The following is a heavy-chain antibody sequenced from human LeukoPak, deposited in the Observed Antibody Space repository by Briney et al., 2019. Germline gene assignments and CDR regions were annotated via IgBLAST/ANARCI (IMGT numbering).Heavy chain of an antibody. J-gene: IGHJ4*02. D-gene: IGHD3-22*01. CDR2: IYHSGST. CDR1: GGSISSSNW. Sequence: PSETLSLTCAVSGGSISSSNWWSWVRQPPGKGLEWIGEIYHSGSTNYNPSPKSRVTISVDKSKNQFSLKLSSVTAADTAVYYCARGYLDSSGYYSFDYWGQGTLVTVSS. CDR3: ARGYLDSSGYYSFDY. V-gene: IGHV4-4*02.